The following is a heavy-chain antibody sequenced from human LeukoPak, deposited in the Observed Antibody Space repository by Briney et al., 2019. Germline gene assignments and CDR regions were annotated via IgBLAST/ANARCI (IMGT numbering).Heavy chain of an antibody. V-gene: IGHV3-48*01. CDR3: ARDLSQVGVVTLGASDI. CDR2: ISSSSSTI. CDR1: GFTFSSYS. J-gene: IGHJ3*02. D-gene: IGHD3-3*01. Sequence: GGSLRLSCAASGFTFSSYSMNWVRQAPGKGLEWVSYISSSSSTIYYADSVKGRFTISRDNAKNSLYLQMNSLRAEDTAVYYCARDLSQVGVVTLGASDIWGQGTMVTVSS.